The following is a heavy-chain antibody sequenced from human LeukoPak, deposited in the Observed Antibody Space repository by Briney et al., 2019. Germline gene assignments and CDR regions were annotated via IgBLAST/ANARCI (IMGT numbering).Heavy chain of an antibody. CDR3: ARQVYYYGSGSYYYFFDY. J-gene: IGHJ4*02. V-gene: IGHV4-59*08. D-gene: IGHD3-10*01. CDR1: GGSITSYH. CDR2: IYYSGST. Sequence: SETLSLTCTVSGGSITSYHWSWIRQPPGKGLEWIGYIYYSGSTNYNPSLKSRVTMSVDTSKNQFSLKLSSVTAADTAVYYCARQVYYYGSGSYYYFFDYWGQGTLVTVSS.